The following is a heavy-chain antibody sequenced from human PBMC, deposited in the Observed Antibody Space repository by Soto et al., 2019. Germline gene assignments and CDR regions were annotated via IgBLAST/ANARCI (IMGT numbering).Heavy chain of an antibody. Sequence: PGESLKISCMGSGYKVSTWHNFTSYWIAWVRQMPGKGLEWMGIIYPGDSDTRYSPSFQGQVTISADKSISTAYLQWSSLKASDTAMYYCARRDIAVADWFDPRGQGTLVTVSS. CDR2: IYPGDSDT. J-gene: IGHJ5*02. CDR3: ARRDIAVADWFDP. D-gene: IGHD6-19*01. V-gene: IGHV5-51*01. CDR1: GYKVSTWHNFTSYW.